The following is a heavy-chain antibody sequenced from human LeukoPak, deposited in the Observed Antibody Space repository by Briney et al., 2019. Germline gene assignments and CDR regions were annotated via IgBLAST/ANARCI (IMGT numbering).Heavy chain of an antibody. CDR1: GNTLTELS. J-gene: IGHJ4*02. CDR2: FDPEDGET. Sequence: GASVKVSCKVSGNTLTELSMHWVRQAPGKGLEWMGGFDPEDGETIYAQKFQGRVTMTEDTSTDTAYMELSSLRSEDTAVYYCATSKWELHSRWFSYYFDYWGQGTLVTVSS. V-gene: IGHV1-24*01. CDR3: ATSKWELHSRWFSYYFDY. D-gene: IGHD1-26*01.